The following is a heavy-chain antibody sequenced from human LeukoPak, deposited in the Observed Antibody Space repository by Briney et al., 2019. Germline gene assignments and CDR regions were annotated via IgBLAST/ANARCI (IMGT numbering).Heavy chain of an antibody. Sequence: GSLRLSCAASGFTFSTYGMSWVRQAPGKGLEWVSAISGNGGKTYYADSVKGRFTISRDNSKNTLYLQMNSLRADDTAVYYSAKDLNWGLDYWGQGTLVTVSS. J-gene: IGHJ4*02. CDR1: GFTFSTYG. V-gene: IGHV3-23*01. CDR3: AKDLNWGLDY. CDR2: ISGNGGKT. D-gene: IGHD7-27*01.